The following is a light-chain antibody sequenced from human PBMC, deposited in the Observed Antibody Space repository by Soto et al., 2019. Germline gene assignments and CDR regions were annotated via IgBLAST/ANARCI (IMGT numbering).Light chain of an antibody. Sequence: DIQMTQTPSSLSASVGDRVSITCQASQDITNCLNWYHQKPGKAPKLLIYDASNLETGVPSRFSGSGSGTHFTFTISSLQPEDTATYYCQQYDILPLTFGPGTKVEI. CDR1: QDITNC. CDR3: QQYDILPLT. CDR2: DAS. J-gene: IGKJ3*01. V-gene: IGKV1-33*01.